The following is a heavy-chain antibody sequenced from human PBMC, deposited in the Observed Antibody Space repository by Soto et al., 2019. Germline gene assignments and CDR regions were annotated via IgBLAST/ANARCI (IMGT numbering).Heavy chain of an antibody. CDR2: ISAHNGDT. D-gene: IGHD3-22*01. CDR3: ATEPIYYNDGSGYYPLGH. Sequence: GASVKVSCKASGYSFATYGFSWVRQAPGQGLECVGWISAHNGDTHYSQKSQGRVTLTTDTSTNTGYMELRSLTSDDTAVYFCATEPIYYNDGSGYYPLGHWGQGTLVTVSS. V-gene: IGHV1-18*04. CDR1: GYSFATYG. J-gene: IGHJ4*02.